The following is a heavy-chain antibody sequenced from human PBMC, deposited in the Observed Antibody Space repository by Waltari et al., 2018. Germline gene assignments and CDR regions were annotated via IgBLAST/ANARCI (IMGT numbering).Heavy chain of an antibody. J-gene: IGHJ4*02. CDR3: ARTIKTYYYDSSGLPGYFDY. CDR2: IFSNDEK. CDR1: GFSLSNARMG. V-gene: IGHV2-26*01. Sequence: QVTLKESGPVLVKPTETLTLTCTVSGFSLSNARMGVSWIRQPPGTALEWLAHIFSNDEKSYSTSLKSRLTISKDTSKSQVVLTMTNMDPVDTSTYYCARTIKTYYYDSSGLPGYFDYWGQGTLVTVSS. D-gene: IGHD3-22*01.